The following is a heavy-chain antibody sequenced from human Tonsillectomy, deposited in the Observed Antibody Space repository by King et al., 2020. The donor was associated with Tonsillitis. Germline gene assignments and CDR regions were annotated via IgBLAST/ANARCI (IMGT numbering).Heavy chain of an antibody. J-gene: IGHJ4*02. D-gene: IGHD3-10*01. CDR2: IRGKTNNYAT. CDR3: TRTGDGSGSSFDF. Sequence: VQLVESGGGLVQPGGSLKLSCAASGFTFSGSAMHWVRQASGKGLEWVGRIRGKTNNYATKYAASMKGRFTISRDDSKNTAYLQIDSLKTEDTAVYYCTRTGDGSGSSFDFWGQGTQVTVSS. CDR1: GFTFSGSA. V-gene: IGHV3-73*02.